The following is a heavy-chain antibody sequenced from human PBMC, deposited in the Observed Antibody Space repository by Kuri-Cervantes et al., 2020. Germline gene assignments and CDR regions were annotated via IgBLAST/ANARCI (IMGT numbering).Heavy chain of an antibody. D-gene: IGHD6-19*01. CDR3: AKDGYSGGGVAFDI. Sequence: GESLKISCAASGFTFSDHYMDWVRQAPGKGLAWVGRSSNKAKGYITEYATSVKGRFTISRDNAKNSLYLQMNRLRAEDTALYYCAKDGYSGGGVAFDIWGQGTMVTVSS. CDR2: SSNKAKGYIT. CDR1: GFTFSDHY. V-gene: IGHV3-72*01. J-gene: IGHJ3*02.